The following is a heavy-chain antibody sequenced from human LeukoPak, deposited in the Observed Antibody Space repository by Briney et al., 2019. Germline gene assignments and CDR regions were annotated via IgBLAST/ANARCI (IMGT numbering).Heavy chain of an antibody. J-gene: IGHJ5*02. D-gene: IGHD4-11*01. V-gene: IGHV4-61*02. Sequence: SETLSLTCTVSGGSISSGSYYWSWIRQPAGKGLEWIGRIYTSGSTNYNPSLKGRVTISVDTSKNQFSLKLSSVTAADTAVYYCARVRTVAHLSRFDPWGQGTLVTVSS. CDR3: ARVRTVAHLSRFDP. CDR2: IYTSGST. CDR1: GGSISSGSYY.